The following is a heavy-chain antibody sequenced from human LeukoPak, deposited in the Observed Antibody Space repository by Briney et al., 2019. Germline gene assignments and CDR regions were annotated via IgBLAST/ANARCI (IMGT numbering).Heavy chain of an antibody. CDR3: ARFSRITWGDWGDAFDI. D-gene: IGHD2-21*02. V-gene: IGHV4-34*01. CDR1: GGSFSDYF. Sequence: PSETLPLTCSVYGGSFSDYFWSWIRQSPGKGLGWIGEIDDGGNTNYIPSLISRVIVSLETSTKQFSLVMRSVTAADTAVYYCARFSRITWGDWGDAFDIWGQGTTVIVSS. J-gene: IGHJ3*02. CDR2: IDDGGNT.